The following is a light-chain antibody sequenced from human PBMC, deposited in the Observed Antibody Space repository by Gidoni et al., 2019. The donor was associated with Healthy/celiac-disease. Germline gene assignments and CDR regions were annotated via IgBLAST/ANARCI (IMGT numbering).Light chain of an antibody. J-gene: IGLJ2*01. CDR1: SLRSYY. CDR2: GKN. V-gene: IGLV3-19*01. CDR3: NSRDSSGNRV. Sequence: SSELTQDPAVSVALGQTVRITCPGDSLRSYYASWYQQKPGQAPVLVIYGKNNRPSGIPDRFSGSSSGNTASLTITGAQAEDEADYYCNSRDSSGNRVFGGGTKLTVI.